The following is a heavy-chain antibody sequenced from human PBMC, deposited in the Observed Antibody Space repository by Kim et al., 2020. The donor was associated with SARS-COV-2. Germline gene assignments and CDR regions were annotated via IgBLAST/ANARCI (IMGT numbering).Heavy chain of an antibody. Sequence: PSFQGHVTISADKSISTAYLQWSSLKASDTAMYYCARHEAYYDSSGFIDYWGQGTLVTVSS. J-gene: IGHJ4*02. CDR3: ARHEAYYDSSGFIDY. V-gene: IGHV5-10-1*01. D-gene: IGHD3-22*01.